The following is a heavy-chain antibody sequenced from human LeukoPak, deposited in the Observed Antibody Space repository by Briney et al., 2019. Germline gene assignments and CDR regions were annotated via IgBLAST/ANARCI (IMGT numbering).Heavy chain of an antibody. J-gene: IGHJ6*03. CDR2: VYYRGGT. D-gene: IGHD4-17*01. Sequence: PSETLSLTCNVSGGSISSSSYYWGWIRQPPGKGLEWIGSVYYRGGTYYNPSLKSRVTISLDASKNQFSLKLSSVTAADTAVYFCARGTYGYYMDVWGKGTTVTVSS. CDR3: ARGTYGYYMDV. CDR1: GGSISSSSYY. V-gene: IGHV4-39*07.